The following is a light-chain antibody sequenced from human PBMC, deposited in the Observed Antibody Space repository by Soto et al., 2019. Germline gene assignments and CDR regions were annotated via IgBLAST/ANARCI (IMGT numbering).Light chain of an antibody. Sequence: QSVLTQPASVSGSPGQSIAISCTGTSSDVGGYTYVSWYQQHPGKAPKLMIYDVTNRPSGVSDRFSGSKSGNTASLTISGLQAEDEADYYCSSFTTSNTDVFGTGTKLTVL. CDR2: DVT. V-gene: IGLV2-14*01. J-gene: IGLJ1*01. CDR3: SSFTTSNTDV. CDR1: SSDVGGYTY.